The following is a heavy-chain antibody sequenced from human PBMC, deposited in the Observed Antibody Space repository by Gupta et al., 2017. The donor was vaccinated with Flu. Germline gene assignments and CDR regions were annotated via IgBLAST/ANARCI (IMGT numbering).Heavy chain of an antibody. D-gene: IGHD3-22*01. J-gene: IGHJ2*01. V-gene: IGHV3-13*04. Sequence: EVQLVESGGGLVQSGGSLILSCAASGFPFSTYDMPWVRQAAGKRLEWVSSIGLAGDTNYPDSVKGRFTIARENAKNSLYLQMNSLRAGDTAVYYCARVRYYDSSGYYHPPWWFFDLWGRGTLVTVSS. CDR2: IGLAGDT. CDR3: ARVRYYDSSGYYHPPWWFFDL. CDR1: GFPFSTYD.